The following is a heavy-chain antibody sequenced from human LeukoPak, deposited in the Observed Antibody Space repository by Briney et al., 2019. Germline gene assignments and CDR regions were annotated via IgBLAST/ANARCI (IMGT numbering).Heavy chain of an antibody. CDR2: IYYSGST. J-gene: IGHJ4*02. V-gene: IGHV4-59*12. CDR3: ARVDPPHSPFDY. Sequence: GSLRLSCAASGFTFSSYSMNWVHQHPGKGLEWIGYIYYSGSTYYNPSLKSRVTISVDRSKNQFSLKLSSVTAADTAVYYCARVDPPHSPFDYWGQGTLVTVSS. CDR1: GFTFSSYS. D-gene: IGHD2-15*01.